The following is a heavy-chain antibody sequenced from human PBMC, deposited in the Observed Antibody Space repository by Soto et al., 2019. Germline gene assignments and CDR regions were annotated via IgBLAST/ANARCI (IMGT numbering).Heavy chain of an antibody. CDR3: ARSCSSTSCYHYYYYYYGMDV. CDR2: INHSGST. Sequence: SETLSLTCAVSGGSFSGYYWSWIRQPPGKGLEWIGEINHSGSTNYNPSLKSRVTISVDTSKNQFSLKLSSVTAADKAVYYCARSCSSTSCYHYYYYYYGMDVWGQGTTVTVSS. V-gene: IGHV4-34*01. D-gene: IGHD2-2*01. J-gene: IGHJ6*02. CDR1: GGSFSGYY.